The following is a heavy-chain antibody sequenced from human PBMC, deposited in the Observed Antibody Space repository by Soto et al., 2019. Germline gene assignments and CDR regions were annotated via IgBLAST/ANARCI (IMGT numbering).Heavy chain of an antibody. CDR3: ARESEDLTSNFDF. J-gene: IGHJ4*02. V-gene: IGHV3-21*01. CDR1: GFTFTRYS. CDR2: ISSTTNYI. Sequence: EVQLVESGGGLVKPGGSLRLSCAASGFTFTRYSMNWVRQAPGKGLEWVSSISSTTNYIYYGDSMKGRFTISRDNAKKSLYLEMNRLRAEATAVYYCARESEDLTSNFDFWGQGTLVTVSS.